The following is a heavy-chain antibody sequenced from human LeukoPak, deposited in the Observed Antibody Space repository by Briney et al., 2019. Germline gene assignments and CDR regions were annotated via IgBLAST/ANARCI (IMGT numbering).Heavy chain of an antibody. D-gene: IGHD5-18*01. CDR2: IYYSGST. Sequence: TLSLTCTVSGGSISSGGYYWSWIRQHPGKGLEWIGYIYYSGSTYYNPSLKSRVTISVDTSKNQFSLKLSSVTAADTAVYYCAINSYRYYYGMDVWGQGTTVTVSS. CDR1: GGSISSGGYY. CDR3: AINSYRYYYGMDV. J-gene: IGHJ6*02. V-gene: IGHV4-31*03.